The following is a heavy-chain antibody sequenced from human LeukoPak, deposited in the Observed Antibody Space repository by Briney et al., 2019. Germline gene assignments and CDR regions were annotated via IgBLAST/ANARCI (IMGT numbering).Heavy chain of an antibody. CDR2: IYDSGDT. J-gene: IGHJ4*02. D-gene: IGHD1-26*01. CDR3: ARLLGATDY. Sequence: PSETLSLTCTVSGGSISSSTYYWDWIRQPPGQGLEWIGNIYDSGDTYYTPSLKSRVTMFVDTSKNQFSLKLSSVTAADTAVYYCARLLGATDYWGQGTLVTVSS. V-gene: IGHV4-39*01. CDR1: GGSISSSTYY.